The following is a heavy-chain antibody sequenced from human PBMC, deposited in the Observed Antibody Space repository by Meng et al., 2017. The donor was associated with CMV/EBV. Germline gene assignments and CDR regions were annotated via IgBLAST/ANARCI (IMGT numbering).Heavy chain of an antibody. CDR2: IYSCGST. D-gene: IGHD5-24*01. CDR3: ARDQPGDGYNEGAFDI. Sequence: GESLKISCAASGFTVSSNYMSWVRQAPGKGLEWVSVIYSCGSTYYADSVKGRFTISRDNSKNTLYLQMNSLRAEDTAVYYCARDQPGDGYNEGAFDIWGQGTMVTVSS. V-gene: IGHV3-53*01. CDR1: GFTVSSNY. J-gene: IGHJ3*02.